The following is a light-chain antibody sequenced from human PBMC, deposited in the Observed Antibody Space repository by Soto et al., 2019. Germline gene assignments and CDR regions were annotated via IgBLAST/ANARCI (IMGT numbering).Light chain of an antibody. CDR1: QSVSSN. Sequence: IVMKQSPATLSVSPGERATLSCRASQSVSSNLAWYQQKPGQAPRLLIYGASNRATGIPDRFSGSGSGTEFTLTISSLQSEDFAIYYCLQYNNWPPITFGQGTRLEIK. J-gene: IGKJ5*01. CDR2: GAS. V-gene: IGKV3D-15*01. CDR3: LQYNNWPPIT.